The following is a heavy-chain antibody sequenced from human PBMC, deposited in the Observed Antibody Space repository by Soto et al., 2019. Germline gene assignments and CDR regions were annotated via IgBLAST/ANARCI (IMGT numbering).Heavy chain of an antibody. CDR2: ISYDGSNK. J-gene: IGHJ4*02. D-gene: IGHD3-22*01. Sequence: PGGSLRLSCAASGFTFSSYGMHWVRQAPGKGLEWVAVISYDGSNKYYAESVKGRFTISRDNSKNTLYLQMNSLRAEDTAVYYCAKDGPQTYYYDSSGYYFDYWGQGTLVTVSS. CDR3: AKDGPQTYYYDSSGYYFDY. V-gene: IGHV3-30*18. CDR1: GFTFSSYG.